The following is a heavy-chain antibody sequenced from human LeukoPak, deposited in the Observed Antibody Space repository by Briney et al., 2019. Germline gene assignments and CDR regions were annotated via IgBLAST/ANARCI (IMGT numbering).Heavy chain of an antibody. CDR2: VFYSRNS. CDR3: ARVNPLGYFDQ. V-gene: IGHV4-59*13. J-gene: IGHJ4*02. CDR1: GGFTSAYY. Sequence: PSETLPLTCTVSGGFTSAYYWSWVRQPLGKGLEWIGSVFYSRNSNYNPSLTRRVAMSVDTSKSHFSLKLTSVIAADTAVYYCARVNPLGYFDQWGQGTLVAVSS.